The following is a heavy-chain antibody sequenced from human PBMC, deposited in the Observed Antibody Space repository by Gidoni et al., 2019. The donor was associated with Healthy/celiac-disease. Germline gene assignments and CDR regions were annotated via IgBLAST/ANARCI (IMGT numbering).Heavy chain of an antibody. Sequence: EVQLVESGGGLVQPGGSLRLSCAASGFTFSSYSMNWVRQAPGKGLEWVSYISSSSSTIYYADSVKGRFTISRDNAKNSLYLQMNSLRDEDTAVYYCAKALESMIVPGTPYYYYGMDVWGQGTTVTVSS. J-gene: IGHJ6*02. V-gene: IGHV3-48*02. CDR1: GFTFSSYS. D-gene: IGHD3-22*01. CDR2: ISSSSSTI. CDR3: AKALESMIVPGTPYYYYGMDV.